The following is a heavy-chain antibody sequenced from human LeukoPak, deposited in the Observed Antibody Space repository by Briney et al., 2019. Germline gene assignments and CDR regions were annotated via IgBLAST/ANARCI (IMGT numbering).Heavy chain of an antibody. V-gene: IGHV4-39*01. CDR3: ARHRIYNWNAFDT. Sequence: SETLSLTCTVSGGSISSSSYYWGWIRQPPGKGLEWIGSIYYSGSTYYNPSLKSRVTISVDTSKNQFSLKLSSVTAADTAVYYCARHRIYNWNAFDTWGQGTMVTVSS. CDR1: GGSISSSSYY. CDR2: IYYSGST. D-gene: IGHD1-20*01. J-gene: IGHJ3*02.